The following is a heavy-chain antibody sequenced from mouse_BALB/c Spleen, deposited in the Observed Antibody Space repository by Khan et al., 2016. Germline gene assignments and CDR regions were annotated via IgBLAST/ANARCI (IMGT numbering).Heavy chain of an antibody. V-gene: IGHV1-87*01. CDR2: IYPGDGDT. CDR3: ASGADAWFAY. Sequence: QVQLQQSGAELARPGASVKLSCKASGYTFTSYWMQWVKQRPGQGLEWIGAIYPGDGDTRNTQKFKGKATLTADKSSSTAYMQLSSLTSEDSAVYXCASGADAWFAYWGQGTLVTVSA. J-gene: IGHJ3*01. CDR1: GYTFTSYW.